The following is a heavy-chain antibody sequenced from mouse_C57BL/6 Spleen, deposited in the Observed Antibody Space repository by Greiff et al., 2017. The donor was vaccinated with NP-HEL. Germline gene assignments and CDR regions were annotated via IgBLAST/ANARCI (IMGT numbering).Heavy chain of an antibody. CDR3: ARGQFITTVVAPFFDY. Sequence: EVQVVESGGGLVKPGGSLKLSCAASGFTFSSYAMSWVRQTPEKRLEWVATISDGGSYTYYPDNVKGRFTISRDNAKNNLYLQMSHLKSEDTAMYYCARGQFITTVVAPFFDYWGQGTTLTVSS. CDR1: GFTFSSYA. D-gene: IGHD1-1*01. CDR2: ISDGGSYT. V-gene: IGHV5-4*01. J-gene: IGHJ2*01.